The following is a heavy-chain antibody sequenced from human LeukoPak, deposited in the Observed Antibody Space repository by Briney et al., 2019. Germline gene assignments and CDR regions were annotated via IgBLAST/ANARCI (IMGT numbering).Heavy chain of an antibody. CDR3: ASVSQAYSSSPHFDY. V-gene: IGHV1-46*01. J-gene: IGHJ4*02. CDR2: INPSGGST. CDR1: GDTFTSYY. Sequence: ASVKVSCKASGDTFTSYYMHWVRQAPGQGLEWMGIINPSGGSTSYAQKFQGRVTMTRDTSTSTVYMELSSLRSEDTAVYYCASVSQAYSSSPHFDYWGQGTLVTVSS. D-gene: IGHD6-6*01.